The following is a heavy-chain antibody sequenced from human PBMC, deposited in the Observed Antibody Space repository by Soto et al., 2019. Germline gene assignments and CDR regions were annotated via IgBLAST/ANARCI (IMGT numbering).Heavy chain of an antibody. J-gene: IGHJ4*02. CDR1: GGSFSGYY. CDR3: ARFDRQYYDSSGYYYFDY. V-gene: IGHV4-34*01. Sequence: PSETLSLTCAVYGGSFSGYYWSWIRQPPGKXLEWIGEINHSGSTNYNPSLKSRVTISVDTSKNQFSLKLSSVTAADTAVYYCARFDRQYYDSSGYYYFDYPCQATLGTLSS. D-gene: IGHD3-22*01. CDR2: INHSGST.